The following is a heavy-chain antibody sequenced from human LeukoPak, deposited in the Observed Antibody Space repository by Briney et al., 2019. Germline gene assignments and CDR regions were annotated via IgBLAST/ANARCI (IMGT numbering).Heavy chain of an antibody. Sequence: ASVKVSCKASGHSFTNYGITWVRQAPGQGLEWMGWISVYNGNTKHAQKVQGRVTMTTDTSTSAAYMELRSLRSDDTAVYYCASPDDSGYDHSQYFQHWGQGTLVTVSS. V-gene: IGHV1-18*01. CDR3: ASPDDSGYDHSQYFQH. J-gene: IGHJ1*01. CDR1: GHSFTNYG. D-gene: IGHD3-22*01. CDR2: ISVYNGNT.